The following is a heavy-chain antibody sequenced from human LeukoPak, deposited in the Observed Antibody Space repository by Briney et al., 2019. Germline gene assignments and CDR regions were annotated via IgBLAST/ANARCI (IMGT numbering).Heavy chain of an antibody. CDR1: DGSISNNY. CDR3: ARGIGWLLY. CDR2: IYFRGST. D-gene: IGHD6-19*01. Sequence: SETLSLTCTVSDGSISNNYWSWIRQPPGKGLEWIGNIYFRGSTEYNPSLKSRATISVDTSKNQFSLQLTSVTAADTAVYYCARGIGWLLYWGQGTLVTASS. V-gene: IGHV4-59*01. J-gene: IGHJ4*02.